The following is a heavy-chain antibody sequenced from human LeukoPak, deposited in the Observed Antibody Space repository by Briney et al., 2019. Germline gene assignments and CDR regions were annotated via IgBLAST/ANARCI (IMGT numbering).Heavy chain of an antibody. CDR1: GYTFLSFW. CDR3: ARRRAASTIYHYSMDF. J-gene: IGHJ6*02. Sequence: GESLKISCKGSGYTFLSFWIAWVRQMPGKGLEWMGIIYPSDSETRYSPSFQGQVTISVDKSISTAYLQWRSLKASDTAMYYCARRRAASTIYHYSMDFWGHGTTVIVSS. V-gene: IGHV5-51*01. CDR2: IYPSDSET. D-gene: IGHD5/OR15-5a*01.